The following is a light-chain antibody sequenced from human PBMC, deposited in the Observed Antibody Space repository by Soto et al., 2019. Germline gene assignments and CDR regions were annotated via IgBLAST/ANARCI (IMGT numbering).Light chain of an antibody. V-gene: IGKV3-20*01. CDR3: QQYNNWPLT. CDR1: QSVSSSY. J-gene: IGKJ4*01. CDR2: GAS. Sequence: EIVLTQSPGTLSLSPGERATLSCRASQSVSSSYLAWYQQKPGQAPRLLIYGASSRATGIPDRFSGSGSGTDFTLTISRLEPEDFAVYYCQQYNNWPLTFGGGTNVEIK.